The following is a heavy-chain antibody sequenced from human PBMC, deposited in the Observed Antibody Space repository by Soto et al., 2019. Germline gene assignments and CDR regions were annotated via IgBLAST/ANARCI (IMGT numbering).Heavy chain of an antibody. D-gene: IGHD3-9*01. Sequence: GGSLRLSCTASGFTFGDYAMSWFRQAPGKGLEWVGFIRSKAYGGTTEYAASVKGRFTISRDDSKSIAYLQMNSLKTEDTAVYYCTRRGGPITGFYDAFDIWGQGTMVTVSS. CDR2: IRSKAYGGTT. CDR1: GFTFGDYA. V-gene: IGHV3-49*03. J-gene: IGHJ3*02. CDR3: TRRGGPITGFYDAFDI.